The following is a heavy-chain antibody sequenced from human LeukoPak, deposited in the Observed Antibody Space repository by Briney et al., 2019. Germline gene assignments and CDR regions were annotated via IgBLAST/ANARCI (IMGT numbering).Heavy chain of an antibody. D-gene: IGHD3-22*01. CDR3: ARDSSSGFFDY. V-gene: IGHV1-69*06. CDR1: GGTFSSYA. J-gene: IGHJ4*02. CDR2: IIPIFGTA. Sequence: VASVKVSCKASGGTFSSYAISWVRQAPGQGLEWMGGIIPIFGTANYAQKFQGRVTITADKSTSTAYMELSSLRSEDTAVYYCARDSSSGFFDYWGQGTLVTVSS.